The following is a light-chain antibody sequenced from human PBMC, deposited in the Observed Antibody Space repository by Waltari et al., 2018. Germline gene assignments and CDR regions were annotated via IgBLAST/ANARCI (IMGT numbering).Light chain of an antibody. CDR2: GIF. V-gene: IGKV3-20*01. Sequence: EIVLTQSPGTLSLSPGERATLSCKASQSVNRALAWYQQKPGQAPRLLIYGIFDRAAGTPDRFSGSGSGTDFSLTISRLEPEDFAVYYCQHDLRLPVTFGQGTRVEVK. J-gene: IGKJ1*01. CDR1: QSVNRA. CDR3: QHDLRLPVT.